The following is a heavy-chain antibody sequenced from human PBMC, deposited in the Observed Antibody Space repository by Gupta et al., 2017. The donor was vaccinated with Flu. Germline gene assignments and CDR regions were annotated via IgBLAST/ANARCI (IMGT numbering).Heavy chain of an antibody. CDR3: ARGRELGFDP. V-gene: IGHV4-34*01. J-gene: IGHJ5*02. CDR2: INHSGST. CDR1: GGSFSGYY. Sequence: QVQLQQWGAGLLKPSETLSLTCAVYGGSFSGYYWSWIRQPPGKGLEWIGEINHSGSTNYNPSLKSRVTISVDTSKNQFSLKLSSVTAADTAVYYCARGRELGFDPWGQGTLVTVSS.